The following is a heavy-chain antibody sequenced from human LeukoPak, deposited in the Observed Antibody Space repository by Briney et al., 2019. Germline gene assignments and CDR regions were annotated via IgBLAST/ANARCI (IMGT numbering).Heavy chain of an antibody. CDR1: GGSISSSSYY. V-gene: IGHV4-39*07. Sequence: PSETLSLTCTVSGGSISSSSYYWGWIRQPPGKGLEWIGSIYYSGSTNYNPSLKSRVTISVDTSKNQFSLKLSSVTAADTAVYYCARVLPFGAHPDYWGQGTLVTVSS. CDR3: ARVLPFGAHPDY. CDR2: IYYSGST. J-gene: IGHJ4*02. D-gene: IGHD3-16*01.